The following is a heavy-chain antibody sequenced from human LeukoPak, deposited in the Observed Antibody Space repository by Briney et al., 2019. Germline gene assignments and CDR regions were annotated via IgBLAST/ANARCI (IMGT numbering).Heavy chain of an antibody. J-gene: IGHJ4*02. CDR2: IYYSGST. CDR3: ARAGGSSGWNVDY. CDR1: GGSISSYY. D-gene: IGHD6-19*01. V-gene: IGHV4-59*01. Sequence: ASETLSLTCTVSGGSISSYYWSWLRQPPGKGLEWIGYIYYSGSTNYNPSLKSRVTISVDTSKNQFSLKLSSVTAADTAVYYCARAGGSSGWNVDYWGQGTLVTVSS.